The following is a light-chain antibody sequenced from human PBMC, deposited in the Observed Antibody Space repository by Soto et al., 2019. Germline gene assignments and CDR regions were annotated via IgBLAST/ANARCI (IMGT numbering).Light chain of an antibody. V-gene: IGLV4-60*02. CDR1: SGHSSYI. CDR2: LEGSGNY. Sequence: QLVLTQSSSASASLGSSVKLTCTLSSGHSSYIIAWHQQQPGKAPRYLMKLEGSGNYNKGSGLPDRFSGSTSGADRYLTISDLQFEDEADYYCETWDFNTRVFGGGTKLTVL. J-gene: IGLJ3*02. CDR3: ETWDFNTRV.